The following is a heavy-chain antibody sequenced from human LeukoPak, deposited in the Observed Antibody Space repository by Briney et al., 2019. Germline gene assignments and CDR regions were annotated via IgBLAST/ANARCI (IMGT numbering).Heavy chain of an antibody. J-gene: IGHJ5*02. D-gene: IGHD6-13*01. CDR2: ISYDGSNK. V-gene: IGHV3-30-3*01. Sequence: GGSLRLSCAASGFTFSGYPIHWVRQAPGKGLEWVAVISYDGSNKYYADSVKGRFTISRDNSKNTLYLQMSSLRAEDTAIYYCARTPPGMTWFDPWGQGTLVTVSS. CDR1: GFTFSGYP. CDR3: ARTPPGMTWFDP.